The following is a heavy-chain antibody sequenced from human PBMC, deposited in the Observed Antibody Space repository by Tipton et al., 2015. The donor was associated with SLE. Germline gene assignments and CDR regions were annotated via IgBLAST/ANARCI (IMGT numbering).Heavy chain of an antibody. J-gene: IGHJ6*02. CDR1: GGSISSYY. V-gene: IGHV4-59*08. CDR3: ARVGDGYYYGMDV. Sequence: TLSLTCTVSGGSISSYYWSWIRQPPGKGLEWIGYIYYSGRTNYKPSLKSRVTISVDTSKNEFSLELTSVTAADTAVYYCARVGDGYYYGMDVWGQGTTVTVSS. CDR2: IYYSGRT.